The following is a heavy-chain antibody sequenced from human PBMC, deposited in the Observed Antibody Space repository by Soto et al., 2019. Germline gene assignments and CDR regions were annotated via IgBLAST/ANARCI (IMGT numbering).Heavy chain of an antibody. Sequence: QVQLQESGPGLVKPSQTLSLTCTVSGGSISSGDYYWSWIRQPPGKGLAWIGYIYYSGSTYYNPSLKSRVTISVDTSKNQVSRKLSTVTAADTAVYYCARERLRWDWFDPGGQGTLVTVSS. V-gene: IGHV4-30-4*01. CDR1: GGSISSGDYY. CDR3: ARERLRWDWFDP. J-gene: IGHJ5*02. D-gene: IGHD6-25*01. CDR2: IYYSGST.